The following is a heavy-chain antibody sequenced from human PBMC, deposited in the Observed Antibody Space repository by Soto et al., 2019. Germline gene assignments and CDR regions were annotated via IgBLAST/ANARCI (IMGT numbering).Heavy chain of an antibody. CDR3: ARVVYFDRSAYGL. CDR2: ISGDSNYI. CDR1: GFSFSGYN. V-gene: IGHV3-21*01. D-gene: IGHD3-22*01. J-gene: IGHJ3*01. Sequence: PGGSLRLSCAASGFSFSGYNMNWVRQAPGKGLEWVSSISGDSNYIYYADSVQGRFTISRDNAKNSVYLQMNSLRAEDMAVYYCARVVYFDRSAYGLWGQGTMVTVSS.